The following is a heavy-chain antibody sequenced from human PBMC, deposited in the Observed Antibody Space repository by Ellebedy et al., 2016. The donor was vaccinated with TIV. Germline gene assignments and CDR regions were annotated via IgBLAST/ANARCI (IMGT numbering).Heavy chain of an antibody. D-gene: IGHD3-22*01. V-gene: IGHV1-8*01. J-gene: IGHJ5*02. CDR3: ARRARDSSGYYRNWFDP. CDR2: MNPNSGNT. CDR1: GYTFTSYD. Sequence: ASVKVSCXASGYTFTSYDINWVRQATGQGLEWMGWMNPNSGNTGYAQKFQGRVTITADESTSTAYMELSSLRSEDTAVYYCARRARDSSGYYRNWFDPWGQGTLVTVSS.